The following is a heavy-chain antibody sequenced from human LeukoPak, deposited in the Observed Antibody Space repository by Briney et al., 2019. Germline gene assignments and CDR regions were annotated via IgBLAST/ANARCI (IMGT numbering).Heavy chain of an antibody. J-gene: IGHJ4*02. V-gene: IGHV3-23*01. CDR2: INGRGGST. CDR1: GFTFSNYA. D-gene: IGHD6-19*01. CDR3: ARGGSGWPPYYFDY. Sequence: PGGSLRLSCAASGFTFSNYAMSWVRQAPGKGLEWVSSINGRGGSTYYADSVKGRFTISRDNSKNTLYLQMNSLRAEDTAVYYCARGGSGWPPYYFDYWGQGTLVTVSS.